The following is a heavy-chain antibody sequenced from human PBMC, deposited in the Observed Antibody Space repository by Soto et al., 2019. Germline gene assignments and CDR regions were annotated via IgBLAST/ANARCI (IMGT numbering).Heavy chain of an antibody. Sequence: EVQLVESGGGLVQPGRSLRLSCAASGFTFDDYAMHWVRQAPGKGLEWVSGISWNSGSIVYADSVKGRFTISRDNAKNSLYLQMNSLRAEDTALYYCAKDFRSGWYADYTDVWGKGTTVTVSS. J-gene: IGHJ6*03. V-gene: IGHV3-9*01. CDR2: ISWNSGSI. D-gene: IGHD6-19*01. CDR1: GFTFDDYA. CDR3: AKDFRSGWYADYTDV.